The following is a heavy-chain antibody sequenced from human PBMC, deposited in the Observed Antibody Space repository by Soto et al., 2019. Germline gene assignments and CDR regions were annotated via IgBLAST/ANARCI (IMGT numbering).Heavy chain of an antibody. CDR1: GFTFSDYY. CDR3: ARDPLYCSSTSCYYYYYGMDV. J-gene: IGHJ6*02. CDR2: ISSSGSTI. D-gene: IGHD2-2*01. Sequence: GGSLRLSCAASGFTFSDYYMSWIRQAPGKGLEWVSYISSSGSTIYYADSVKGRFTISRDNAKISLYLQMNSLRAEDTAVYYCARDPLYCSSTSCYYYYYGMDVWGQGTTVTVSS. V-gene: IGHV3-11*01.